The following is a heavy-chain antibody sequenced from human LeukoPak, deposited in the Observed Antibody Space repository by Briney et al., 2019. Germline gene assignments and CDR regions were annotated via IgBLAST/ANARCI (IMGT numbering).Heavy chain of an antibody. Sequence: SETLSLTCTVSAGSISSYYWSWIRQPAGKGLEWIGRIYTSGSTNYNPSLKSRVTMSVDTSKNQFSLKLSSVTAADTAVYYCARVNRNDYDSSGYYSSYYYYYMDVWGKGTTVTVSS. J-gene: IGHJ6*03. CDR3: ARVNRNDYDSSGYYSSYYYYYMDV. CDR1: AGSISSYY. D-gene: IGHD3-22*01. V-gene: IGHV4-4*07. CDR2: IYTSGST.